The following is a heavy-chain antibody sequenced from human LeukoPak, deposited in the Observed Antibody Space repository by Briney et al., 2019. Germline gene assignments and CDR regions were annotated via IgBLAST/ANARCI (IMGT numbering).Heavy chain of an antibody. CDR2: IWYDGSNK. V-gene: IGHV3-33*01. CDR1: GFTFSSYG. CDR3: ARGSRSPGGGLLYVY. J-gene: IGHJ4*02. Sequence: GGSLRLSCAASGFTFSSYGMHWVRQAPGKGLEWVAVIWYDGSNKYYADSVKGRFTISRDNSKNTLYLQMNSLRAEDTAVYYCARGSRSPGGGLLYVYWGQGTLVTGSS. D-gene: IGHD3-10*01.